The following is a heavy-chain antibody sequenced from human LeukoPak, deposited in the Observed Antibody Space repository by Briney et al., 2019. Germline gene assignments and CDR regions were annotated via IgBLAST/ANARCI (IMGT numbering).Heavy chain of an antibody. CDR1: GGSFSGYY. V-gene: IGHV4-34*01. Sequence: SETLSLTCAVYGGSFSGYYRSWIRQPPGKGLEWIGEINHSGSTNYNPSLKSRVTISVDTSKNQFSLKLSSVTAADTAVYYCARVALTGYFDYWGQGTLVTVSS. CDR2: INHSGST. J-gene: IGHJ4*02. CDR3: ARVALTGYFDY. D-gene: IGHD3-9*01.